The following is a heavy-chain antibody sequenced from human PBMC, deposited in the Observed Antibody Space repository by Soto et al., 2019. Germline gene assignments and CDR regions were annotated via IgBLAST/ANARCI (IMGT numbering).Heavy chain of an antibody. Sequence: PGGSLRLSCAASGFSFGSYGMHWVRQAPGKGLEWVAMISYDGTDEYYADSVKGRFTISRDNSKNSLYLQMNSLRDEDSAVYYCVTDLNWQGHWGQGTLVTVSS. CDR1: GFSFGSYG. V-gene: IGHV3-30*03. CDR3: VTDLNWQGH. CDR2: ISYDGTDE. J-gene: IGHJ4*02.